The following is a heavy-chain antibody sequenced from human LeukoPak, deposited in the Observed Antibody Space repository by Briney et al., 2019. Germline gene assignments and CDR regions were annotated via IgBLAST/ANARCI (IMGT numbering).Heavy chain of an antibody. D-gene: IGHD6-19*01. CDR1: GGTFSSYA. CDR2: IIPILGIA. CDR3: ARTAGSGWLSY. V-gene: IGHV1-69*04. Sequence: SVKVSCKASGGTFSSYAISWLRQAPGQGLEWMGRIIPILGIANYAQKFQGRVTITADKSTSTAYMELSSLRSEDTAVYYCARTAGSGWLSYWGQGTLVTVSS. J-gene: IGHJ4*02.